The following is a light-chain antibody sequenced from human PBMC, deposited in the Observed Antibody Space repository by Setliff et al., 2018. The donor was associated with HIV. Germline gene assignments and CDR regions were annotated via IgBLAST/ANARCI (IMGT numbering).Light chain of an antibody. CDR3: AAWDDSLSGYV. V-gene: IGLV2-14*02. J-gene: IGLJ1*01. CDR1: SSDVGGYSL. Sequence: QSVLTQPASVSGSPGQSITISCTGTSSDVGGYSLVSWFQQHPGEAPTLMLYEVSKRPSGVSDRFSGSKSGNTASLAISGLRSEDEADYYYAAWDDSLSGYVFGTGTKVTVL. CDR2: EVS.